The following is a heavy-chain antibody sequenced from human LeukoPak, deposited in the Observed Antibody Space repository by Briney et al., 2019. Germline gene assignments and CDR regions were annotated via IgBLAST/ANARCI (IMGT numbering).Heavy chain of an antibody. CDR3: ARQDYDFWSGYYDY. J-gene: IGHJ4*02. CDR2: IYYSGTT. D-gene: IGHD3-3*01. CDR1: SGSISGSDYY. Sequence: SETLSLTCTVSSGSISGSDYYWCWIRQPPGRGLEWIGGIYYSGTTFYNPSLKSRVTISVDTSKNQFSMKLTSVTAADTAVYFCARQDYDFWSGYYDYWGQGTLVTVSS. V-gene: IGHV4-39*01.